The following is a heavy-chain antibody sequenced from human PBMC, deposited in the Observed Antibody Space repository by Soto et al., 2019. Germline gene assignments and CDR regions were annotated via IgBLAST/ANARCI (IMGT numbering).Heavy chain of an antibody. V-gene: IGHV1-18*01. CDR1: GYTFTSYG. D-gene: IGHD4-17*01. CDR3: AILPIDYDDRFDY. CDR2: ISAYNGNK. J-gene: IGHJ4*02. Sequence: VQLVQSGAEVKKPGASVKVSCKASGYTFTSYGISWVRQAPGQGLEWMGWISAYNGNKNYEKKLQGRVTMTTDTSTRTAYMEMRSLRSDDTAVYYCAILPIDYDDRFDYWGQGTLGNVSS.